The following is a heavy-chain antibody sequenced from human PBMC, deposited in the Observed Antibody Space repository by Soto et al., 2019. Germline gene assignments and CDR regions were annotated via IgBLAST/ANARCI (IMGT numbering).Heavy chain of an antibody. V-gene: IGHV4-31*03. J-gene: IGHJ4*02. D-gene: IGHD2-2*01. CDR3: ARVAREHCSSESCYEADY. Sequence: SETLSLTCTVSGGSISRGRYYWGWIRQHPVKGLEWIGYIYNTGSTYYNPSLKSRVTISVDTSKNEFSLKATSVTAADTAVYYCARVAREHCSSESCYEADYWGQGTLVTVSS. CDR1: GGSISRGRYY. CDR2: IYNTGST.